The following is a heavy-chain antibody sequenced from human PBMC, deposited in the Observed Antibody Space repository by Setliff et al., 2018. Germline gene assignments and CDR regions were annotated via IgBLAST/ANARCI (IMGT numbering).Heavy chain of an antibody. CDR2: INHSGST. D-gene: IGHD1-26*01. Sequence: SETLSLTCAVYGGSFSGYYWSWIRQPPGKGLEWIGEINHSGSTNYNPSLKSRVTISVDTSKNQFSLKLSFVTAADTAVYYCARALSGSSRIYYFDYWGQGTLVTVSS. J-gene: IGHJ4*02. CDR3: ARALSGSSRIYYFDY. CDR1: GGSFSGYY. V-gene: IGHV4-34*01.